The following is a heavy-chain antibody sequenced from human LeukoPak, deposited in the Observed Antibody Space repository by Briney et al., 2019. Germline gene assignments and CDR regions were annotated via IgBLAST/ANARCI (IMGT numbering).Heavy chain of an antibody. CDR3: ARDCSTTSCYETGWFDP. J-gene: IGHJ5*02. CDR1: GGSISSYY. CDR2: IYTSGST. Sequence: SETLSLTCTVSGGSISSYYWSWIRQPAGKGLEWIGRIYTSGSTNYNPSLKSRVTISVDTSKNQFSLKLSSVTAADTAMYYCARDCSTTSCYETGWFDPWGQGTLVTVSS. D-gene: IGHD2-2*01. V-gene: IGHV4-4*07.